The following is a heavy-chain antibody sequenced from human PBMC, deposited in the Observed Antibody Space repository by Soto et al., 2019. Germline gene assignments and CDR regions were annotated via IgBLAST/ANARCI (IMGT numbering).Heavy chain of an antibody. CDR3: AKDPPLYGSGSYSTSWFDP. V-gene: IGHV3-23*01. Sequence: GGSLRLSCAASGFTFSSYAMSWVRQAPGKGLEWVSATSGSGGSTYYADSVKGRFTISRDNSKNTLYLQMNSLRAEGTAVYYCAKDPPLYGSGSYSTSWFDPWGQGTLVTVSS. J-gene: IGHJ5*02. CDR2: TSGSGGST. D-gene: IGHD3-10*01. CDR1: GFTFSSYA.